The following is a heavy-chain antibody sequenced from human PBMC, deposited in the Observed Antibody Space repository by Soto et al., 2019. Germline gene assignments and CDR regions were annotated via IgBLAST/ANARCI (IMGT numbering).Heavy chain of an antibody. J-gene: IGHJ5*02. CDR2: INHSGST. D-gene: IGHD2-15*01. V-gene: IGHV4-34*01. CDR3: ARLGVTVVVVAATKYNWFDP. CDR1: GGSFSGYY. Sequence: QVQLQQWGAGLLKPSETLSLTCAVYGGSFSGYYWSWIRQPPGKGLEWIGEINHSGSTNYNPSLKGRGPVSVDTSKNQFSLKLSSVTAADTAVYYCARLGVTVVVVAATKYNWFDPWGQGTLVTVSS.